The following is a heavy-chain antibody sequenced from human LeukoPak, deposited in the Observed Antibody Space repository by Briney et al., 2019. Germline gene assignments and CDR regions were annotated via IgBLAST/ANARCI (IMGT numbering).Heavy chain of an antibody. D-gene: IGHD1-26*01. CDR1: GDSISSGDYY. Sequence: SETLSLTCTVSGDSISSGDYYWSWIRQPAGKGLEWIGRISSSGSTNYNPSLKSRVTISVDTSKNQFSLKLSSVTAADTAVYYCATENLVGAFVGWFDPWGQGTLATVSS. CDR2: ISSSGST. V-gene: IGHV4-61*02. CDR3: ATENLVGAFVGWFDP. J-gene: IGHJ5*02.